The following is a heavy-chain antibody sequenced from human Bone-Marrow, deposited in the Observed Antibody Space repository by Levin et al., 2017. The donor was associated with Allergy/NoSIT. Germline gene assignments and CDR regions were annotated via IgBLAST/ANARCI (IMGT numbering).Heavy chain of an antibody. CDR1: GFTFSSYG. V-gene: IGHV3-33*01. CDR3: ARDYVTYYYGSGSTDY. D-gene: IGHD3-10*01. CDR2: IWYDGSNK. J-gene: IGHJ4*02. Sequence: GESLKISCAASGFTFSSYGMHWVRQAPGKGLEWVAVIWYDGSNKYYADSVKGRFTISRDNSKNTLYLQMNSLRAEDTAVYYCARDYVTYYYGSGSTDYWGQGTLVTVSS.